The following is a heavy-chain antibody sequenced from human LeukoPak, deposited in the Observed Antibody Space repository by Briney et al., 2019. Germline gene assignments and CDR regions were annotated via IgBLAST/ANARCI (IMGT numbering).Heavy chain of an antibody. D-gene: IGHD3-3*01. CDR2: IYYSGST. CDR3: AREGRYDFWSSENWFDP. J-gene: IGHJ5*02. V-gene: IGHV4-59*11. Sequence: SETLSLTCTVSGGSTSSHYWSWIRQPPGKGLEWIGYIYYSGSTNYSPSLKSRVTISVDTSKNQFSLKLSSVTAADTAVYYCAREGRYDFWSSENWFDPWGQGTLVTDSS. CDR1: GGSTSSHY.